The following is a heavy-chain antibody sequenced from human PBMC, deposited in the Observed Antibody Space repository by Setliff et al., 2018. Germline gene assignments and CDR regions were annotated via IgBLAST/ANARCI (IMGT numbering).Heavy chain of an antibody. D-gene: IGHD1-7*01. CDR3: ARNAITGTTKKYYYYLDV. CDR2: TIPLLPLP. V-gene: IGHV1-69*10. Sequence: ASVKVSCKASGGTLSTLAITWVRQAPGQGLEWMGGTIPLLPLPNYAVKFQGRVTITADKSTTTAYMELTSLTSEDTAVYYCARNAITGTTKKYYYYLDVWGQGTTVSVSS. CDR1: GGTLSTLA. J-gene: IGHJ6*03.